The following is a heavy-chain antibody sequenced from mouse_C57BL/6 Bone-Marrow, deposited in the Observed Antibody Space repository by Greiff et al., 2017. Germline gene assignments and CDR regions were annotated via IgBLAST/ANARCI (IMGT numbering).Heavy chain of an antibody. CDR2: IDPSDSYT. V-gene: IGHV1-50*01. CDR1: GYTFTSYW. CDR3: ARETTVVALDY. D-gene: IGHD1-1*01. J-gene: IGHJ2*01. Sequence: VQLQQPGAELVKPGASVKLSCKASGYTFTSYWMQWVKQRPGQGLEWIGEIDPSDSYTNYNQKFKGKATLTVDTSSSTAYMQLSSLTSEGSAVYYCARETTVVALDYWGQGTTLTVSS.